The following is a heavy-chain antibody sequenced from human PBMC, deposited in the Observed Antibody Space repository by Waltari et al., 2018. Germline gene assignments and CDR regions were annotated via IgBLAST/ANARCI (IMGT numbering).Heavy chain of an antibody. J-gene: IGHJ4*02. V-gene: IGHV3-30*18. CDR2: RWYDGSNK. CDR3: AKGATENYYFDY. CDR1: GFTFSSYG. Sequence: QVQLVESGGGVVQPGRSLRLSCAASGFTFSSYGLHWVRQAPGKGLEWVAGRWYDGSNKYYADSVKGRFTISRDNSKNTLYLQMNSLRAEDTAMYYCAKGATENYYFDYWGQGTLVTVSS.